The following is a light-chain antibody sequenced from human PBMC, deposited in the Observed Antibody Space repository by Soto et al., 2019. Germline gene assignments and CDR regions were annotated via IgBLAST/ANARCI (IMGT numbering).Light chain of an antibody. CDR3: SSHTSSGTWV. V-gene: IGLV2-14*03. J-gene: IGLJ3*02. CDR1: SSDVGGSKY. Sequence: QSVLTQPASVSGSPGQSITVSCTGTSSDVGGSKYVSWYQQYPGKAPKVMIYDVTNRPSGISVRFSGSKSGNTASLTISGLQAEDEADYYCSSHTSSGTWVFGGGTKVTVL. CDR2: DVT.